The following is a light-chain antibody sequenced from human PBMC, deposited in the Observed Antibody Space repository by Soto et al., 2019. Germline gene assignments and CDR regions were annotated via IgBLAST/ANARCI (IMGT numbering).Light chain of an antibody. CDR2: EVI. CDR1: SGDVGGYNF. CDR3: SSYTNNKTWV. J-gene: IGLJ3*02. Sequence: QSVLTQPASVSGSRGQSITISCTGTSGDVGGYNFVSWYQQHPGKAPKFMIYEVINRPSGVSNRFSGSKSGNTASLTISGLQAEDEADYYCSSYTNNKTWVFGGGTKLPS. V-gene: IGLV2-14*01.